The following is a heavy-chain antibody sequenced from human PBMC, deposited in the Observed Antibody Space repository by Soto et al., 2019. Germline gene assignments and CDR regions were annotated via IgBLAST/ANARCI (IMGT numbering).Heavy chain of an antibody. CDR3: AKDPDNYDFWSGYYRPRYYYYGMDV. J-gene: IGHJ6*02. CDR2: ISGSGGST. Sequence: GGSLRLSCAASGFTFSSYAMSWVRQALGKGLEWVSAISGSGGSTYYADSVKGRFTISRDNSKNTLYLQMNSLRAEDTAVYYCAKDPDNYDFWSGYYRPRYYYYGMDVWGQGTTVTVSS. V-gene: IGHV3-23*01. D-gene: IGHD3-3*01. CDR1: GFTFSSYA.